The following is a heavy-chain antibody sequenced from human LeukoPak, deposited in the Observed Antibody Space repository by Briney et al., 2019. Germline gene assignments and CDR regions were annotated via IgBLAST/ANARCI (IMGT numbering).Heavy chain of an antibody. D-gene: IGHD2-2*02. CDR1: GYTFTRYY. Sequence: GASVKVSCKAFGYTFTRYYMHWVRQAPGQGPEWMGVISPSGGSTTYAQKFQGRVTMTRDMSTSTVYMELSSLRSEDTAVYYCARVNIPRAFDIWGQGTMVTVSS. CDR2: ISPSGGST. V-gene: IGHV1-46*01. J-gene: IGHJ3*02. CDR3: ARVNIPRAFDI.